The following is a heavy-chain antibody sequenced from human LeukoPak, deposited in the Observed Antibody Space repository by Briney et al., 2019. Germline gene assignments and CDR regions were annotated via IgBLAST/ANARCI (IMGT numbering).Heavy chain of an antibody. CDR1: GFTFRSYG. Sequence: GGPRRLSCGAPGFTFRSYGMHGVRRAPGKGREGVAVISYEGSNKYYADSVKGRFPISRDNSKNTLYLQMNSLRAEDTAVYYRAKEAFGGSGSYGMDVWGKGTTVTVSS. V-gene: IGHV3-30*18. D-gene: IGHD3-10*01. CDR2: ISYEGSNK. J-gene: IGHJ6*04. CDR3: AKEAFGGSGSYGMDV.